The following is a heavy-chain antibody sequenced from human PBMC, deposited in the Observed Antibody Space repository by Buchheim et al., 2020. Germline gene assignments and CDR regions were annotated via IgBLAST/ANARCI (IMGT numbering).Heavy chain of an antibody. Sequence: QVQLQESGPGLVKPSQTLSLTCTVSGGSISSGGYYWSWIRQHPGKGLEWIGYIYYSGSTYYNPSLKSRVTILVDKSKNQFSLKLSSVTAADTAVYYCARREVLEYSSLLGWFDPWGQGTL. V-gene: IGHV4-31*03. CDR1: GGSISSGGYY. J-gene: IGHJ5*02. CDR2: IYYSGST. CDR3: ARREVLEYSSLLGWFDP. D-gene: IGHD6-6*01.